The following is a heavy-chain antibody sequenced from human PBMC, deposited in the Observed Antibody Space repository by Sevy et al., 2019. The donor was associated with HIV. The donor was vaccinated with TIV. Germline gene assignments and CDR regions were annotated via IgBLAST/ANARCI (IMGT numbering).Heavy chain of an antibody. CDR2: ISGSGGST. CDR3: AKLPSTVMFREKGY. V-gene: IGHV3-23*01. D-gene: IGHD3-10*01. J-gene: IGHJ4*02. Sequence: GGSLRLSCAASGFTFSSYAMSWVRQAPGKGLEWVSVISGSGGSTYYADSVKGRFTISRDNSKNTVSLQMSSLRAEDTAIYYCAKLPSTVMFREKGYWGQGTRVTVSS. CDR1: GFTFSSYA.